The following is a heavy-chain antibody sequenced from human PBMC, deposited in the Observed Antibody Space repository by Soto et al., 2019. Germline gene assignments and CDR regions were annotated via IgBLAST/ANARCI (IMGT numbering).Heavy chain of an antibody. V-gene: IGHV3-7*03. D-gene: IGHD2-15*01. CDR1: GFTFSNYW. J-gene: IGHJ4*01. CDR2: IKQDGSEK. CDR3: ARYCSGGSCFDY. Sequence: PVGSLRLSCAASGFTFSNYWMSWVRQAPGKGLEWVANIKQDGSEKYYADSVKGRFNISRDNAKNSLYLQMNSLRAEDTAVYYCARYCSGGSCFDYWGQGTLVTVSS.